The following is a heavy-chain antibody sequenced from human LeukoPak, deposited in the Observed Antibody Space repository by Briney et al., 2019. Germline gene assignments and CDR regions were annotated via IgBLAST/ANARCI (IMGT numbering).Heavy chain of an antibody. J-gene: IGHJ1*01. CDR1: GFTVSSNL. D-gene: IGHD6-13*01. Sequence: GGSLRLSCAASGFTVSSNLMTWVRQAPGKGLEWVSVIYSGGSTYYADSVKGRFTISRDNSKNTLYLQMNSLRAEDTAVYYCASPPHAGTVVAEYFQHWGQGTLVTVSS. CDR2: IYSGGST. V-gene: IGHV3-53*01. CDR3: ASPPHAGTVVAEYFQH.